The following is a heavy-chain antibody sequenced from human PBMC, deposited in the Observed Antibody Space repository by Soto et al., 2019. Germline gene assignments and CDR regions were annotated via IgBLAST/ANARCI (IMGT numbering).Heavy chain of an antibody. CDR2: IYPGDSDT. D-gene: IGHD2-2*01. J-gene: IGHJ3*02. Sequence: GESLKISCKGSGYSFTSYWIGWVRQMPGKGLEWMGIIYPGDSDTRYSTSFQGQVTISADKSISTAYLQWSSLKASDTAMYYCARGGDCSSTSCYDAFDIWGQGTMVTVSS. CDR3: ARGGDCSSTSCYDAFDI. V-gene: IGHV5-51*01. CDR1: GYSFTSYW.